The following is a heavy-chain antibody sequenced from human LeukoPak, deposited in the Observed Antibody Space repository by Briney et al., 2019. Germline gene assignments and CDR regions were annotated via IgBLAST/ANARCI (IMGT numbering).Heavy chain of an antibody. Sequence: TSETLSLTCAVSGGSISSGGYSWSWIRQPPGKGLEWIGYIYHSGSTYYNPSLKSRVTISVDRSKNQFSLKLSSVTAADTAVYYCATLNYYDSSGSWGQGTLVTVSS. D-gene: IGHD3-22*01. V-gene: IGHV4-30-2*01. CDR1: GGSISSGGYS. CDR2: IYHSGST. J-gene: IGHJ4*02. CDR3: ATLNYYDSSGS.